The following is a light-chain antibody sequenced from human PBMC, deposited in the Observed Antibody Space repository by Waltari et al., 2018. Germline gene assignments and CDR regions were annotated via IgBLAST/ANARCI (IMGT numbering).Light chain of an antibody. CDR1: QSVSTY. Sequence: DIVLTQSPGTLSLSPGEGATLSCKTSQSVSTYLAWYQQKPGQAPRLLISGASRRATGVPARFSGGGSGTDFTLTISRLGPDDFAVYYCQHYGRSPRTFGQGTKVEIK. V-gene: IGKV3-20*01. CDR3: QHYGRSPRT. CDR2: GAS. J-gene: IGKJ1*01.